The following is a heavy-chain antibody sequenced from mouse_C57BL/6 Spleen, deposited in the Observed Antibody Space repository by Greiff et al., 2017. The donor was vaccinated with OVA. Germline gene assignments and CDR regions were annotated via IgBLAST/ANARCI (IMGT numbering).Heavy chain of an antibody. D-gene: IGHD1-1*01. CDR3: AGYYGSRDYFDY. CDR1: GYTFTSYG. CDR2: IYPRSGNT. V-gene: IGHV1-81*01. Sequence: VQLQQSGAELARPGASVKLSCKASGYTFTSYGISWVKQRTGQGLEWIGEIYPRSGNTYYNEKFKGKATLTADKSSSTAYMELRSLTSEDSAVYFCAGYYGSRDYFDYWGQGTTLTVSS. J-gene: IGHJ2*01.